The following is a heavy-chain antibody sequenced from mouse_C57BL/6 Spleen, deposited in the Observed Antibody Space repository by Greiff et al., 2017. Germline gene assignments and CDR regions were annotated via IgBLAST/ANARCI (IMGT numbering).Heavy chain of an antibody. CDR2: IRNKANNHAT. V-gene: IGHV6-6*01. CDR1: GFTFSDAW. Sequence: EVKLMESGGGLVQPGGSMKLSCAASGFTFSDAWMGWVRQSPGKGLEWVAEIRNKANNHATYYAESVKGRFTISRDDSKSSVYLQMNSLRAEDTVIYYCTPNWYAMDYWGQGTSVTVSS. J-gene: IGHJ4*01. D-gene: IGHD4-1*01. CDR3: TPNWYAMDY.